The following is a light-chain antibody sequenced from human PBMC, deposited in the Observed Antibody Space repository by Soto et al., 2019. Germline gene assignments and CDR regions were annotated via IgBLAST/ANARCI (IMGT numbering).Light chain of an antibody. V-gene: IGKV3-15*01. Sequence: EIVMTQSPATLSVSPGEWATLSCRASQSVRSNLAWYQQRPGQAPRLLIYAASTRATGIPARFSGGGSGTEFTLIIDSLQPEDFAVYYCQQYNNWPRTFGQGTKV. CDR3: QQYNNWPRT. CDR1: QSVRSN. CDR2: AAS. J-gene: IGKJ1*01.